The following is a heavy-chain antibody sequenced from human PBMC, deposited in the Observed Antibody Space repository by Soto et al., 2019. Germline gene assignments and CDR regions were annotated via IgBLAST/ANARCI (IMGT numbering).Heavy chain of an antibody. CDR3: ARRYGGHFDY. J-gene: IGHJ4*02. V-gene: IGHV4-59*01. CDR2: INYSGST. D-gene: IGHD1-26*01. CDR1: GGSISSYY. Sequence: QVQLQESGPGLVKPSETLSLTCTVSGGSISSYYWSWIRQPPGKGLEWIGYINYSGSTNYNPSLKSRVTISVDTSKNQFSLKLSSVTAADTAVYYCARRYGGHFDYWGQGTLVTVSS.